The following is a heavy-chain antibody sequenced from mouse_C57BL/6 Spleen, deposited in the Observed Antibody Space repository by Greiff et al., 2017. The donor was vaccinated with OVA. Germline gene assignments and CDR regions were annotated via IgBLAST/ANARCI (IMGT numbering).Heavy chain of an antibody. V-gene: IGHV5-9-1*02. CDR3: TRDRAYYGGDAMDY. J-gene: IGHJ4*01. D-gene: IGHD1-1*01. CDR2: LSSGGDYI. CDR1: GFTFSSYA. Sequence: EVKLVESGEGLVKPGGSLKLSCAASGFTFSSYAMSWVRQTPEKRLEWVAYLSSGGDYIYYADTVKGRFTISRDNARNTLYLQMSSLKSEDTAMYYCTRDRAYYGGDAMDYWGQGTSVTVSS.